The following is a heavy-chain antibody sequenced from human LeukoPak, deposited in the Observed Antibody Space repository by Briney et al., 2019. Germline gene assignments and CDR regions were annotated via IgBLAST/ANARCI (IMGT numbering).Heavy chain of an antibody. CDR2: INHSGST. Sequence: SETLSLTCTVSGGSISSYYWSWIRQPPGKGLEWIGEINHSGSTNYNPSLKSRVTISVDTSKNQFSLKLSSVTAADTAVYYCAREERKSGSYPFDYWGQGTLVTVSS. V-gene: IGHV4-34*01. CDR1: GGSISSYY. D-gene: IGHD1-26*01. CDR3: AREERKSGSYPFDY. J-gene: IGHJ4*02.